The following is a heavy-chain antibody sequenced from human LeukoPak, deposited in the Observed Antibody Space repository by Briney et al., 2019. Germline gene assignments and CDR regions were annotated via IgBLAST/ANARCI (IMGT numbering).Heavy chain of an antibody. D-gene: IGHD5-12*01. CDR2: ISNSGGRT. CDR3: AKSYNGYESKPDY. Sequence: GGSLRLSCAASGFTFSSYAMSWVRQAPGKGLEWVSSISNSGGRTFYTDSVKGRFTISRDNSKITPYLQMNSLRAEDTAVYYCAKSYNGYESKPDYWGQGTLVAVSS. V-gene: IGHV3-23*01. J-gene: IGHJ4*02. CDR1: GFTFSSYA.